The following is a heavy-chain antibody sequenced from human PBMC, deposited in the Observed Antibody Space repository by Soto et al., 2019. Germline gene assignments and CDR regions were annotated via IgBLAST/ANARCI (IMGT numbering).Heavy chain of an antibody. Sequence: XETLSLTCTVSGGSVSSYYGSWIGQPPGKGLEWIGYIYYSGSTNYNPSLKSRVTISVDTSKNQFSLKLSSVTAADTAVYYCAREGVALRSGYYSLGGYFDYWGQGTLVTVSS. D-gene: IGHD3-22*01. J-gene: IGHJ4*02. V-gene: IGHV4-59*02. CDR1: GGSVSSYY. CDR3: AREGVALRSGYYSLGGYFDY. CDR2: IYYSGST.